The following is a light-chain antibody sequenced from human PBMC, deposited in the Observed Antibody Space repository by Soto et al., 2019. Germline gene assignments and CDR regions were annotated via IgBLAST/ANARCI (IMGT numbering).Light chain of an antibody. CDR2: DAS. J-gene: IGLJ1*01. CDR3: CSYAGSATYV. Sequence: QSALTQPASVSGSPGQSITISCTGTSSDVGSHHLVSWYQQHPGKVPKLMIYDASKRPSGVSDRFSGSKSGNTASLTISGLQAEDEADYYCCSYAGSATYVFGTGTKVT. CDR1: SSDVGSHHL. V-gene: IGLV2-23*01.